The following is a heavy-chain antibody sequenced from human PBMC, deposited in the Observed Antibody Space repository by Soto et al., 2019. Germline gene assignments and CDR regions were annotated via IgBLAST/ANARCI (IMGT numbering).Heavy chain of an antibody. V-gene: IGHV1-46*01. CDR2: INPSGGST. J-gene: IGHJ3*02. D-gene: IGHD6-13*01. CDR1: GYTFTDYY. Sequence: EASVKVSCKASGYTFTDYYIHWVRQAPGQGLEWMGIINPSGGSTNYAQEFQGRVTMTRDTSPSTVYMELSSLRSEDTAVYYCTRGPHSSSFFDIWGQGTMVTVS. CDR3: TRGPHSSSFFDI.